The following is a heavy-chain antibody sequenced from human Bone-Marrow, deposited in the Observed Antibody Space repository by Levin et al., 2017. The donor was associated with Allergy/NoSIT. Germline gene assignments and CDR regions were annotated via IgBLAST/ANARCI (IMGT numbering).Heavy chain of an antibody. D-gene: IGHD2-2*02. J-gene: IGHJ6*02. V-gene: IGHV4-59*01. CDR3: ARGGTSCYKGTEGGNYYYDYGMDG. CDR2: IYYSGST. Sequence: PSETLSLTCTVSGGSISSYYWSWIRQPPGKGLEWIGYIYYSGSTNYNPSLKSRVTISVDTSKNQFSLKLSSVTAADTAVYYCARGGTSCYKGTEGGNYYYDYGMDGWGQGTTDTVSS. CDR1: GGSISSYY.